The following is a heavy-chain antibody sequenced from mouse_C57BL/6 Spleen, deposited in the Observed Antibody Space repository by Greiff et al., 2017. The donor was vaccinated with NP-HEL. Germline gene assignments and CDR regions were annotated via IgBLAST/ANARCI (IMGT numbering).Heavy chain of an antibody. CDR3: ASHTLHWYFDV. CDR1: GFTFSSYG. V-gene: IGHV5-6*01. Sequence: DVHLVESGGDLVKPGGSLKLSCAASGFTFSSYGMSWVRQTPDKRLEWVATISSGGSYTYYPDSVKGRFTISRANAKNTLYLQMSSLKSEDTAMYYCASHTLHWYFDVWGTGTTVTVSS. CDR2: ISSGGSYT. J-gene: IGHJ1*03.